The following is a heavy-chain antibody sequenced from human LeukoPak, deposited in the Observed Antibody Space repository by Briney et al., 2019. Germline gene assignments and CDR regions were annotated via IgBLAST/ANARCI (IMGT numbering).Heavy chain of an antibody. D-gene: IGHD3-10*01. Sequence: PGGSLRLSCAASGFTFSSYAMHWVRQAPGKGLEWVAVISYDGSNKYYADSVKGRFTISRDNSKNSLYLQMNSLRAEDTAVYYCARDFYGSGSSSFDYWGQGTLVTVSS. CDR3: ARDFYGSGSSSFDY. CDR1: GFTFSSYA. V-gene: IGHV3-30-3*01. CDR2: ISYDGSNK. J-gene: IGHJ4*02.